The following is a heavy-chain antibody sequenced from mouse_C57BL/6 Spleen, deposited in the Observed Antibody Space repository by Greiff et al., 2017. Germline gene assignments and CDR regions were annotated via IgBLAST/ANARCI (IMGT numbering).Heavy chain of an antibody. CDR3: ARESVVAEYFDF. D-gene: IGHD1-1*01. Sequence: EVQLQESGGGLVKPGGSLKLSCAASGFTFSSYAMPWVRQTPEKRLEWVATISDGGSYTYYPDNVKGRFTITRDNAKNNLYLQMSHLKSEDTAMXYYARESVVAEYFDFWGTGTTVTVSA. V-gene: IGHV5-4*01. J-gene: IGHJ1*03. CDR2: ISDGGSYT. CDR1: GFTFSSYA.